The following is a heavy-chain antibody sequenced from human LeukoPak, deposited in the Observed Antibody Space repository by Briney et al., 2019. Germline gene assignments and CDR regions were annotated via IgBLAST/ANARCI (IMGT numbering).Heavy chain of an antibody. D-gene: IGHD3-10*01. V-gene: IGHV1-24*01. CDR2: FDPEDGET. CDR3: ATGYYGSGSYYNGLDY. CDR1: GYTLTELS. J-gene: IGHJ4*02. Sequence: EASVKVSCKVSGYTLTELSMHWVRQAPGKGLEWMGGFDPEDGETIYAQKFQGRVTMTEDTSTDTAYMELSSLRSEDTAVYYCATGYYGSGSYYNGLDYWGQGTLVTVSS.